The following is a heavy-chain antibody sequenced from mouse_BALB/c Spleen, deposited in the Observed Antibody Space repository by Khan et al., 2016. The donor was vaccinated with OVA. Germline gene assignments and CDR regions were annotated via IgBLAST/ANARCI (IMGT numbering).Heavy chain of an antibody. J-gene: IGHJ3*01. CDR3: ARTGYGSFAY. D-gene: IGHD1-2*01. Sequence: VQLQQPGPELVKPGASVKISCKASGYTFTDYNMDWVKQRHGKSLEWIGYIYPNNGGTGYNQKFKTKATLTVDTSSSTAYMELRSLTSEDSAGYYCARTGYGSFAYWGQGTLVTVSA. CDR2: IYPNNGGT. V-gene: IGHV1S29*02. CDR1: GYTFTDYN.